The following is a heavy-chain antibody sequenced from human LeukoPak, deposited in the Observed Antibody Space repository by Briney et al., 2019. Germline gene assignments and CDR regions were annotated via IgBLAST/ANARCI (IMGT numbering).Heavy chain of an antibody. CDR2: ISSSSSYI. Sequence: GGSLRLSCAASGFTFSSYSMNWVRQAPGKGLEWVSSISSSSSYIYYADSVKGRFTISRDNAKNSLYLQLNSLRAEDTAVYFCARDLYGDYDLDYWGQGTLVTVSS. CDR1: GFTFSSYS. D-gene: IGHD4-17*01. V-gene: IGHV3-21*01. J-gene: IGHJ4*02. CDR3: ARDLYGDYDLDY.